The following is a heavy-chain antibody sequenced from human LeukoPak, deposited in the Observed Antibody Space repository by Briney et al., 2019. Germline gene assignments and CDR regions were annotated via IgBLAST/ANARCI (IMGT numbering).Heavy chain of an antibody. CDR3: ARDWSVGIRDDY. D-gene: IGHD3-3*01. CDR1: GYTFTGYY. J-gene: IGHJ4*02. Sequence: ASVKVSCKASGYTFTGYYMQWVRQAPGQGLEWMGWIYPNSGGTNYARKFRGRVTMTRDMSITTAYTELSRLRSDDTAVYYCARDWSVGIRDDYWGQGTLVTVSS. CDR2: IYPNSGGT. V-gene: IGHV1-2*02.